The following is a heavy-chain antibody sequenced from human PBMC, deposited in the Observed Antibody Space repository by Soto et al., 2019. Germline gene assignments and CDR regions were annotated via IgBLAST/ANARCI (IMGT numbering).Heavy chain of an antibody. J-gene: IGHJ5*02. Sequence: LSLTCTVSGGSISSYYWSWIRQPPGKGLEWIGYIYYSGSTNYNPSLKSRVTISVDTSKNQFSLKLSSVTAADTAVYHCARAPPYYYGSGSPGGWFDPWGQGTLVTVSS. CDR1: GGSISSYY. V-gene: IGHV4-59*08. CDR2: IYYSGST. D-gene: IGHD3-10*01. CDR3: ARAPPYYYGSGSPGGWFDP.